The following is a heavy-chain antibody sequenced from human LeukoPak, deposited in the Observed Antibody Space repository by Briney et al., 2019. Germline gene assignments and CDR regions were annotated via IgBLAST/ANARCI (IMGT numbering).Heavy chain of an antibody. Sequence: SETLSLTCTVSGGSISSYYWSWIRQPAGKGLEWIGRIYTSGSTNYNPSLKSRVTISVDTSKNQFSLKMSSVTAADTAVYYCARDLKLDGSSGYYAFDIWGQGTMVTVSS. J-gene: IGHJ3*02. CDR1: GGSISSYY. CDR3: ARDLKLDGSSGYYAFDI. CDR2: IYTSGST. D-gene: IGHD3-22*01. V-gene: IGHV4-4*07.